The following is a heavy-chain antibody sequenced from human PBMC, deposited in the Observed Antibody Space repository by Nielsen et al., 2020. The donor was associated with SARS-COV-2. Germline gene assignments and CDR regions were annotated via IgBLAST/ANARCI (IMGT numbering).Heavy chain of an antibody. CDR3: ARGLRAIVVVRDY. D-gene: IGHD2-21*01. CDR1: GYTFTDYY. Sequence: SVKVSCQASGYTFTDYYIHWVRQAPGQGLEWMGRINPYSGGTNYAQKFQGTVTMTRDTSTSTVYMELRSLTSEDTATYYCARGLRAIVVVRDYWGQGTLVTVSS. V-gene: IGHV1/OR15-1*04. CDR2: INPYSGGT. J-gene: IGHJ4*02.